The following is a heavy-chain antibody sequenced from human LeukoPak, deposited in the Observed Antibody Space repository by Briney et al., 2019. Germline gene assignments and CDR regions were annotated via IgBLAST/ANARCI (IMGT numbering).Heavy chain of an antibody. D-gene: IGHD3-3*01. V-gene: IGHV4-59*11. CDR2: IYYSGST. Sequence: SETLSLTCTVSGGSISSHYWSWIRQPPGKGLEWIGYIYYSGSTNYNPSLKSRVTISVDTSKNQFSLKLSSVTAADTAVYYCAGRFLEWLPFDYWGQGTLVTVSS. CDR1: GGSISSHY. CDR3: AGRFLEWLPFDY. J-gene: IGHJ4*02.